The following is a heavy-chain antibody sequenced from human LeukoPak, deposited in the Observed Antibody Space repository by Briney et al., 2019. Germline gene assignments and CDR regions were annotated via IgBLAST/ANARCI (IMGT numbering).Heavy chain of an antibody. J-gene: IGHJ5*02. CDR1: GGTFSSYA. CDR2: IIPIFGTA. D-gene: IGHD2-2*02. V-gene: IGHV1-69*13. CDR3: ARDRPGRYCSTTSCYNASPFDP. Sequence: SVKVSCKASGGTFSSYAISWVRQAPGQGLEWMGGIIPIFGTANYAQKFQGRVTITADESTSTAYMELSSLRSEDTAVYYCARDRPGRYCSTTSCYNASPFDPWGQGTLVTVSS.